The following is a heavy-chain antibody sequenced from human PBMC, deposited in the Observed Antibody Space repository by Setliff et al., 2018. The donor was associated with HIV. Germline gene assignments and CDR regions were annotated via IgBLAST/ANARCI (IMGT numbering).Heavy chain of an antibody. D-gene: IGHD1-1*01. CDR2: MSFDGNIK. CDR3: TTETTMTGLFHQ. V-gene: IGHV3-30*04. CDR1: GFTFSNFA. J-gene: IGHJ1*01. Sequence: GGSLRLSCAASGFTFSNFAVHWVRQAPGKGLERVAVMSFDGNIKFYADSVKGRFTVSGDNPTNTLLLQMNGLRADDTAVYYCTTETTMTGLFHQWGQGTLVTVSS.